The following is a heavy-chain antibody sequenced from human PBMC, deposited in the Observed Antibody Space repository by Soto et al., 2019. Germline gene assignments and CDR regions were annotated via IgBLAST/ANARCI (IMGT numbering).Heavy chain of an antibody. CDR2: INHSGST. Sequence: QVQLQQWGAGLLKHSETLSLTCAVYGGSFSGYDWSWIRQPPGKGLEWIGEINHSGSTNYNPSLKSRVTISVDTSKNQCSLKLGSVIDADTAVYYCARQIVVVPWPGYIDYWGQGTLVTVSS. J-gene: IGHJ4*02. CDR3: ARQIVVVPWPGYIDY. D-gene: IGHD3-22*01. V-gene: IGHV4-34*01. CDR1: GGSFSGYD.